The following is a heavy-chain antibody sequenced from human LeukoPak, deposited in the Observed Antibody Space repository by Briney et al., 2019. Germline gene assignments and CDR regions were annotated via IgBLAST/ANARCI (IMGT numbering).Heavy chain of an antibody. D-gene: IGHD5-18*01. CDR1: GFTFSNYG. CDR3: ARDERWIQFNY. V-gene: IGHV3-23*01. J-gene: IGHJ4*02. Sequence: GGSLRLSCVASGFTFSNYGMNWVRQAPGKGLEGVSGIVGSGVTTYYADSVKGRFTISRDNSKNTLYLHMNSLRAEDTAIYYCARDERWIQFNYWGQGTLVTVSS. CDR2: IVGSGVTT.